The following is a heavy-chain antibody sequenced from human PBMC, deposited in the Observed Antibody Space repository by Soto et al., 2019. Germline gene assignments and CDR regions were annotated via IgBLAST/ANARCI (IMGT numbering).Heavy chain of an antibody. D-gene: IGHD3-3*01. CDR2: ISSGSRYI. CDR3: ARDPTGDDGFWRGYLNPGYFYH. Sequence: DVKLVESGGGLVSPGGSLRLSCAASGFTFSAFSMNWIRQAPGKVLEWVSSISSGSRYIYYADSVKGRFTTSRDDAKNSLYLQMNGLRAEDTAVYYCARDPTGDDGFWRGYLNPGYFYHWGQGTLVTVSS. J-gene: IGHJ1*01. CDR1: GFTFSAFS. V-gene: IGHV3-21*02.